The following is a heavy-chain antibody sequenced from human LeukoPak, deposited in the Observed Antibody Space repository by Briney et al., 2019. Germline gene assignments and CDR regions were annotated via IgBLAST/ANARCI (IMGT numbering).Heavy chain of an antibody. Sequence: GSLRLSCAASGFTFSSYGMHWVRQPPGKGLEGVAVIWYDGSNKYYADSVKGRFTISRDNSKNTLYLQMNSLRAEDTAVYYCARQNRYYDILTGYRLKYYFDYWGQGTLVTVSS. V-gene: IGHV3-33*01. CDR3: ARQNRYYDILTGYRLKYYFDY. J-gene: IGHJ4*02. D-gene: IGHD3-9*01. CDR2: IWYDGSNK. CDR1: GFTFSSYG.